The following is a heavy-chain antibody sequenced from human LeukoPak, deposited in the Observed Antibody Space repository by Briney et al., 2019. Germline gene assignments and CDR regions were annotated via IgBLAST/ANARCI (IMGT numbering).Heavy chain of an antibody. Sequence: GASVKVSCKASGGTFSSYAISWVRQAPGQGLEWMGGIIPIFGTANYAQKFQGRVTITADESTSTAYMELSSLRSEDTAVYYCARGKASTVVTGGTDYWGQGTLVTVSS. J-gene: IGHJ4*02. CDR2: IIPIFGTA. CDR3: ARGKASTVVTGGTDY. D-gene: IGHD4-23*01. CDR1: GGTFSSYA. V-gene: IGHV1-69*13.